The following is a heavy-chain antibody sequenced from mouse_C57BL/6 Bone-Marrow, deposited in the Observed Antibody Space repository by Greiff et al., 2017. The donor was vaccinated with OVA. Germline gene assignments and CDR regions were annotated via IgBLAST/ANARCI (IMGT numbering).Heavy chain of an antibody. D-gene: IGHD2-14*01. CDR2: IHPNSGST. V-gene: IGHV1-64*01. CDR3: ARCRCKGRNY. CDR1: GYTFTSYW. J-gene: IGHJ2*01. Sequence: QVQLQQPGAELVKPGASVKLSCKASGYTFTSYWMHWVKQRPGQGLEWIGMIHPNSGSTNYNEKFKSKATLTVDKSSSTDYMQLSSLTSEDSAVYYCARCRCKGRNYWGQGTTLTVSS.